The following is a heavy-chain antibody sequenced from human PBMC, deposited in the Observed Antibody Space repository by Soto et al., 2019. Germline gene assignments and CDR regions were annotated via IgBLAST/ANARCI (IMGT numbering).Heavy chain of an antibody. J-gene: IGHJ3*02. CDR3: ARDWSCSGGSCYSEAEAFDI. Sequence: SGGSLRLSCAASGFTFSSYSMNWVRQAPGKGLEWVSSISSSSSYIYYADSVKGRFTISRDNAKNSLYLQMNSLRAEDTAVYYCARDWSCSGGSCYSEAEAFDIWGQGTMVTVS. CDR1: GFTFSSYS. D-gene: IGHD2-15*01. V-gene: IGHV3-21*01. CDR2: ISSSSSYI.